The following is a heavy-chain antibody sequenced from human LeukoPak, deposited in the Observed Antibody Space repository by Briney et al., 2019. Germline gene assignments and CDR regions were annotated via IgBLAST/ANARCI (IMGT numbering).Heavy chain of an antibody. J-gene: IGHJ4*02. CDR1: GFTFSSYD. Sequence: GGSLSLSCAASGFTFSSYDMHWVRQAPGKGLEWVAIISYDGNNKYYGDSVKGRFTISRDNSKNTLYLQMNSLRVEDTAVYYCAKRNGFWGQGTLVTVSS. CDR3: AKRNGF. V-gene: IGHV3-30*18. D-gene: IGHD1-1*01. CDR2: ISYDGNNK.